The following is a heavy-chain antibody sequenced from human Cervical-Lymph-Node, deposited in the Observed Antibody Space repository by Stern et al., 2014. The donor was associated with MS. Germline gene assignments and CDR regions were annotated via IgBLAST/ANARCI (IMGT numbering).Heavy chain of an antibody. J-gene: IGHJ6*02. Sequence: VQLLESGGGVVQPGRALRLPCAATGFNFSSYAMQWVRQAPGKGLEWLAVISYDGSKAYYAESVKGRFTVSRDNSKNTLFLQVNSLKPEDTAEYYCARDLVWFGELDWGAMDVWGHGTTVTVSS. V-gene: IGHV3-30-3*01. CDR3: ARDLVWFGELDWGAMDV. CDR1: GFNFSSYA. D-gene: IGHD3-10*01. CDR2: ISYDGSKA.